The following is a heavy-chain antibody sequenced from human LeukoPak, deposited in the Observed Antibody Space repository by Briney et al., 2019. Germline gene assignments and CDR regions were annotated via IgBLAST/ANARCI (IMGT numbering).Heavy chain of an antibody. CDR3: AKLYGSGSYPIDY. V-gene: IGHV3-23*01. Sequence: GGSLRLSCAASGFTFSSYAMSWVRQAPAKGLEWVSAISGSGGSTCYADSVKGRFTNSRDNSENTLYLQMNSLRAEDTAVYYCAKLYGSGSYPIDYWGQGTLVTVSS. CDR1: GFTFSSYA. J-gene: IGHJ4*02. D-gene: IGHD3-10*01. CDR2: ISGSGGST.